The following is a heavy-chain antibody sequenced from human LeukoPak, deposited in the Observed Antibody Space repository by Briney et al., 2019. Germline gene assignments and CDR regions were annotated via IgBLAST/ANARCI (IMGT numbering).Heavy chain of an antibody. CDR3: ARKGITSDYYYYYMDV. CDR2: ISANNGNT. Sequence: GASVKVSRKASGYTFSSYGISWVRQAPGQGLEWMGWISANNGNTKYAQNLQGRVTMTTDTSTSTAYMELRSLRSDDTAVYYYARKGITSDYYYYYMDVWGKGTTVTVSS. J-gene: IGHJ6*03. CDR1: GYTFSSYG. D-gene: IGHD3-16*01. V-gene: IGHV1-18*01.